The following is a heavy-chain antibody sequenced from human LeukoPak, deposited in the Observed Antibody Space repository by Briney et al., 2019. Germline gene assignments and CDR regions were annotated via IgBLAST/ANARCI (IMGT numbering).Heavy chain of an antibody. CDR2: ISSSSSYI. Sequence: PGGSLRLSCAASRFTFSSYKVNWVRQAAGKGLEWVSSISSSSSYIYYADSVKGRFTISRDNARISLYLQMNSLRAEDTAVYYCARESGSGEFDYWGQGTLVTVSS. J-gene: IGHJ4*02. V-gene: IGHV3-21*01. CDR1: RFTFSSYK. D-gene: IGHD2-15*01. CDR3: ARESGSGEFDY.